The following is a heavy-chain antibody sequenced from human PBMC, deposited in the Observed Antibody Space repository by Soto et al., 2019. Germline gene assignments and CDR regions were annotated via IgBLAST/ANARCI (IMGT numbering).Heavy chain of an antibody. CDR3: ARTPKSSPYYFDY. V-gene: IGHV3-33*01. CDR1: GFTFSSYG. Sequence: QVQLVESGGGVVQPGRSLRLSCAASGFTFSSYGMHWVRQAPGKGLEWVAVIWYDGSNKYYADSVKGRFTISRDNSKNTLDLQMNSLRAEDTAVYYCARTPKSSPYYFDYWGQGTLVTVSS. CDR2: IWYDGSNK. J-gene: IGHJ4*02.